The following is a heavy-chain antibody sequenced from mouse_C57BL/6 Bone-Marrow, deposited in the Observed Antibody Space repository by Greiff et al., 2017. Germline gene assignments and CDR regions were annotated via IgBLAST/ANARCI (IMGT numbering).Heavy chain of an antibody. CDR2: IDPENGDT. D-gene: IGHD2-4*01. CDR1: GFNIKDDY. J-gene: IGHJ2*01. CDR3: TTFAYDYDEGYYFDY. Sequence: VHVKQSGAELVRPGASVKLSCTASGFNIKDDYMHWVKQRPEQGLEWIGWIDPENGDTEYASKFQGKATITADTSSNTAYLQLSSLTSEDTAVYYCTTFAYDYDEGYYFDYWGQGTTLTVSS. V-gene: IGHV14-4*01.